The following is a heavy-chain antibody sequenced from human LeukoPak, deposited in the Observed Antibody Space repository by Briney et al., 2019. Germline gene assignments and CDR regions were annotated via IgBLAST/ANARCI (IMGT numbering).Heavy chain of an antibody. CDR2: INPNSGGT. V-gene: IGHV1-2*02. CDR1: GYTFTGYY. Sequence: ASVKVSCKASGYTFTGYYMHWVRQAPGQGLEWMGWINPNSGGTNYAQKFQGRVTMTRDTSISTAYMELSRLRSDDTAVYYCARDEPSYYYDSRGAFDIWGQGTMVTVSS. D-gene: IGHD3-22*01. CDR3: ARDEPSYYYDSRGAFDI. J-gene: IGHJ3*02.